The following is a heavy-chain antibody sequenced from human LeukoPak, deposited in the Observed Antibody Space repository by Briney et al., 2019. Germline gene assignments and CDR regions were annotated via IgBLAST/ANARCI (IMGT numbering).Heavy chain of an antibody. CDR1: GDSISSYY. J-gene: IGHJ4*02. CDR2: IYYSGST. CDR3: ARSRDGYNQNTPLYY. V-gene: IGHV4-59*01. D-gene: IGHD5-24*01. Sequence: PSETLSLTCNVSGDSISSYYWSWIRQPPGKGLEWIGHIYYSGSTNYNPSLKSRVTISVDTSKNQFSLKMSFVTAADTAVYYCARSRDGYNQNTPLYYWGQGTLVTVSS.